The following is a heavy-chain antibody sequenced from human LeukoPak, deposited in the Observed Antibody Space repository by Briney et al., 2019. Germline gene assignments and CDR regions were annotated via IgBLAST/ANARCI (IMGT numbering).Heavy chain of an antibody. Sequence: GFLRLSCAASGFTFSSYGMHWVRQAPGKGLEWVAVISYDGSNKYYADSVKGRFTISRDNSKNTLYLQMNSLRAEDTAVYYCAKGLHYYDSLGGFDYWGQGTLVTVSS. CDR2: ISYDGSNK. CDR1: GFTFSSYG. CDR3: AKGLHYYDSLGGFDY. V-gene: IGHV3-30*18. D-gene: IGHD3-22*01. J-gene: IGHJ4*02.